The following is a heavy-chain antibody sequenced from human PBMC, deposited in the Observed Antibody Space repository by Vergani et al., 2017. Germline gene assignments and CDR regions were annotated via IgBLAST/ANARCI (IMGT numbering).Heavy chain of an antibody. CDR2: IKQDGSEK. V-gene: IGHV3-7*01. Sequence: EVQLVESGGGLVQPGGSLRLPCAASGFTFSSYWMSWVRQAPGKGLEWVANIKQDGSEKYYVDSVKGRFTISRDNSKNTLYLQMNSLRAEDTAVYYCAKDMFYFDWLWGGVMDVWGKGTTVTVSS. J-gene: IGHJ6*03. CDR3: AKDMFYFDWLWGGVMDV. CDR1: GFTFSSYW. D-gene: IGHD3-9*01.